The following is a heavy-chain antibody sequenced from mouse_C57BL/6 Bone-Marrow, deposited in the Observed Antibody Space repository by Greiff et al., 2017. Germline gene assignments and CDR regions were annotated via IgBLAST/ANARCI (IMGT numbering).Heavy chain of an antibody. V-gene: IGHV5-2*01. CDR2: INSDGGST. CDR3: ASYYGYDYYARDY. J-gene: IGHJ4*01. CDR1: EYEFPSHD. D-gene: IGHD2-2*01. Sequence: EVQLVESGGGLVQPGESLKLSCESNEYEFPSHDMSWVRKTPEKRLELVAAINSDGGSTYYPDTMEGRFIISRDNTKKTLYLQMSSLRSEDTSLYYCASYYGYDYYARDYWGQGTSVTVSS.